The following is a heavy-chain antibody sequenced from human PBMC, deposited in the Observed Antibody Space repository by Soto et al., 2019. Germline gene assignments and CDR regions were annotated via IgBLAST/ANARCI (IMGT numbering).Heavy chain of an antibody. V-gene: IGHV3-33*01. D-gene: IGHD3-22*01. CDR1: GFTFSSYG. J-gene: IGHJ4*02. CDR2: IWYDGSNK. CDR3: ARDSAYYYDSSGYYLPDY. Sequence: GGSLRLSCAASGFTFSSYGMHWVRQAPGKGLEWVAVIWYDGSNKYYADSVKGRFTISRDNSKNTLYLQMNSLRAEDTAVYYCARDSAYYYDSSGYYLPDYWGQGTPVTVSS.